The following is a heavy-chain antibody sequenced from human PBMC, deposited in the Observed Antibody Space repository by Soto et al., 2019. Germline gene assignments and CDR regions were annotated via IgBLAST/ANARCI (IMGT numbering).Heavy chain of an antibody. CDR3: ARDIGGSSSYLGY. V-gene: IGHV1-2*04. Sequence: ASVKVSCKASGYTFTGYYIHWVRQAPGQGLEWMGWINPDSGGANSAQKFQDWVTMTRDTSIGTAYMELTRLRSDDTAVYYCARDIGGSSSYLGYWGQGTLV. CDR1: GYTFTGYY. J-gene: IGHJ4*02. CDR2: INPDSGGA. D-gene: IGHD6-6*01.